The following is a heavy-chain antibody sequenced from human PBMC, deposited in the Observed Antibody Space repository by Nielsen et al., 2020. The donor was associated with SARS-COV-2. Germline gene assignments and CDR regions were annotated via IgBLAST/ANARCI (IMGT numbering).Heavy chain of an antibody. CDR1: GFTFSSYW. Sequence: GESLKISCAASGFTFSSYWMSWVRQAPGKGLEWVANIKQDGSEKYYVDSVKGRFTISRDNAKNSLYLQMNSLRAEDTAVYYCARGEAGGYCSSTSCYFAGDDAFDIWGQGTMVTVSS. J-gene: IGHJ3*02. CDR3: ARGEAGGYCSSTSCYFAGDDAFDI. V-gene: IGHV3-7*03. CDR2: IKQDGSEK. D-gene: IGHD2-2*01.